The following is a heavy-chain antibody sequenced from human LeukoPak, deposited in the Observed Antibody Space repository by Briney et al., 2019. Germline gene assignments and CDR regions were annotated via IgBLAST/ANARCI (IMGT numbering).Heavy chain of an antibody. D-gene: IGHD3-9*01. CDR2: ITDSGSTI. V-gene: IGHV3-11*01. CDR1: GLSFRDYN. CDR3: ARSIGLTGGGVDV. Sequence: GGSLRLSCAASGLSFRDYNMNWVRQAPGKGLKWVSYITDSGSTIHYADSVNGRFTISRDNAKNSLYLQMNSLRAEDSAVYYCARSIGLTGGGVDVWGRGTTVTVSS. J-gene: IGHJ6*02.